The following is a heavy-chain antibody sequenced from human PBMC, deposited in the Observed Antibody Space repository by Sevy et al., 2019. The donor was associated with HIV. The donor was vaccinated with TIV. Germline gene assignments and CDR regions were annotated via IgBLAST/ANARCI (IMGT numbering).Heavy chain of an antibody. Sequence: ASVKVSCKVSGYTLTELSMHWVRQAPGKGLEWMGGFDPEDGETIYAQKFQGRVTMTEDTSTDTAYMELSSLRSEDTAVYYCATDPLGCPYYYYGMDVWGQGTTVTVSS. D-gene: IGHD7-27*01. CDR1: GYTLTELS. CDR2: FDPEDGET. J-gene: IGHJ6*02. CDR3: ATDPLGCPYYYYGMDV. V-gene: IGHV1-24*01.